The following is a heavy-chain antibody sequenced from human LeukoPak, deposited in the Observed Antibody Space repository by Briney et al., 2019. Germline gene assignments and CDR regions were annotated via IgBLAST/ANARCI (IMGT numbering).Heavy chain of an antibody. CDR2: ISSSSSYI. D-gene: IGHD6-13*01. CDR1: GFTFSGYS. Sequence: GGSLRLSCAASGFTFSGYSMNWVRQAPGKGLEWVSSISSSSSYIYYADSVKGRFTISRDNAKNSLYLQMNSLRAEDTAVYYCARAAAAGEYDYWGQGTLVTVSS. CDR3: ARAAAAGEYDY. J-gene: IGHJ4*02. V-gene: IGHV3-21*01.